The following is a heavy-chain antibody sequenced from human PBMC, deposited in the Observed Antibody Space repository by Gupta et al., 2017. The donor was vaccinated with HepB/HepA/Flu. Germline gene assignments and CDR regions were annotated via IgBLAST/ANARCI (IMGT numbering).Heavy chain of an antibody. V-gene: IGHV4-59*02. Sequence: QVQLQESGPGLVKPSETLSLTCTVSGVSVRSYYWSWIRQPPGEGLEWIGYFFYSGSIKYNPSLKSRVTISVDTSKNQVSLKMNSVTAADTAVYYCARDLGTGGPGVEFDYWGQGTLVTVSP. J-gene: IGHJ4*02. CDR3: ARDLGTGGPGVEFDY. CDR1: GVSVRSYY. D-gene: IGHD1-1*01. CDR2: FFYSGSI.